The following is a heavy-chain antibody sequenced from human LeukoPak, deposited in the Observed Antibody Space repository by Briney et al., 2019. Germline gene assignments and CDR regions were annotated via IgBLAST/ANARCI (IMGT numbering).Heavy chain of an antibody. D-gene: IGHD2-2*01. V-gene: IGHV4-38-2*02. CDR2: IYHSGST. CDR3: ARDIYCSSTSCQGYYYMDV. J-gene: IGHJ6*03. Sequence: SETLSLTCAVSGYSISSGYYWGWIRQPPGKGLEWIGSIYHSGSTYYNPSLKSRVTISVDTSKNQFSLKLSSVTAADTAVYYCARDIYCSSTSCQGYYYMDVWGKGTTVTVSS. CDR1: GYSISSGYY.